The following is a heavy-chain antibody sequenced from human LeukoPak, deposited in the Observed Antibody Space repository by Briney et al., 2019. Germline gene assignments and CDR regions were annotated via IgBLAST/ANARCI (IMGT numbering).Heavy chain of an antibody. V-gene: IGHV3-74*01. CDR2: INSDGSST. Sequence: PGGSLRLSCAASGFTFSSYWMHWVRQAPGKGLVWVSRINSDGSSTSYADSVKGRFTISRDNAKNTLYLQMNSLRAGDTAVYYCARAGYSSSLHLTRWGQGTLVTVSS. CDR1: GFTFSSYW. D-gene: IGHD6-13*01. J-gene: IGHJ4*02. CDR3: ARAGYSSSLHLTR.